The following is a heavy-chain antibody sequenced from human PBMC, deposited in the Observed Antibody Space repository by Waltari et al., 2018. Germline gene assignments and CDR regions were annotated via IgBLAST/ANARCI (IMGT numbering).Heavy chain of an antibody. D-gene: IGHD3-10*01. CDR2: INHSGST. CDR3: ARKGNLGYYYMDV. CDR1: GGSFSGYY. J-gene: IGHJ6*03. Sequence: QVQLQQWGAGLLKPSETLSLICAVYGGSFSGYYWNWIRQPPGKGLEWIGEINHSGSTNYNPSLKSRVTISVDTSKNQFSLKLNSVTAADTAVYYCARKGNLGYYYMDVWGNGTTVTVSS. V-gene: IGHV4-34*01.